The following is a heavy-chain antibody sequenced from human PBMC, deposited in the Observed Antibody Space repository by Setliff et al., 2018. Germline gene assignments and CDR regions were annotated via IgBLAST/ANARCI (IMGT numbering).Heavy chain of an antibody. J-gene: IGHJ4*02. CDR3: ARSFSRREKFLLDY. CDR2: IYTSGST. V-gene: IGHV4-4*07. CDR1: GGSISSYY. Sequence: LSLTCTVSGGSISSYYWSWIRQPAGKGLEWIGRIYTSGSTNYNPSLKSRVTMSVDTSKNQFSLKLSSVTAADTAVYYCARSFSRREKFLLDYWGQGALVTVSS.